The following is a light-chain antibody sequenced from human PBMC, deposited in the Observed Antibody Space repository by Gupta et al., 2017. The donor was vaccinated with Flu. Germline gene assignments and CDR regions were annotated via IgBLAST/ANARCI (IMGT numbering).Light chain of an antibody. CDR3: TSFTTSSTFV. CDR2: EVT. CDR1: SSDVGGYNY. V-gene: IGLV2-14*01. Sequence: QSALTQPASVSGSPGASITISCTGTSSDVGGYNYVSWYQQHPGKAPKLIIYEVTNRPSGVSSRFSGSKFANTASLTISGLQGEDEADYYCTSFTTSSTFVFGGGTKLTVL. J-gene: IGLJ3*02.